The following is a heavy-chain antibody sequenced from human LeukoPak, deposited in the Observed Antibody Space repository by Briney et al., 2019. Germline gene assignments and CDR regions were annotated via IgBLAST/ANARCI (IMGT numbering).Heavy chain of an antibody. CDR1: GGSISSYY. CDR2: IYYSGST. D-gene: IGHD6-13*01. CDR3: ARISRYYYYCYMDV. V-gene: IGHV4-59*01. Sequence: PSETLSLTCTVSGGSISSYYWSWIRQPPGKGLEWIGYIYYSGSTNYNPSLKSRVTISVDTSKNQFSLKLSSVTAADTAVYYCARISRYYYYCYMDVWGKGTTVTVSS. J-gene: IGHJ6*03.